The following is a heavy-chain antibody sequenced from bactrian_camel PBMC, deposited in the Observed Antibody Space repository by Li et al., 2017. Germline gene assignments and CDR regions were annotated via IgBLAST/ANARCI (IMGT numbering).Heavy chain of an antibody. J-gene: IGHJ4*01. Sequence: HVQLVESGGGSVQAGGSLRLSCGGSGHTASAYCMGWYRQAPGKEREEVAAIDPDGLTSYTDSVKGRFTISQDSAKTTLYLQMNSLEPGDTAMYYCAATPLARSWASVREENTTFCWGSSYTYWGQGTQVTVS. CDR3: AATPLARSWASVREENTTFCWGSSYTY. D-gene: IGHD5*01. CDR2: IDPDGLT. V-gene: IGHV3S55*01. CDR1: GHTASAYC.